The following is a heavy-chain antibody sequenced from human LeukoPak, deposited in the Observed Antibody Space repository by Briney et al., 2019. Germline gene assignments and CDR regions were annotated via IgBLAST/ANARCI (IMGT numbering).Heavy chain of an antibody. CDR2: TSAYKANT. CDR3: ARGGGLVPGTWFDP. V-gene: IGHV1-18*01. J-gene: IGHJ5*02. D-gene: IGHD6-19*01. Sequence: GASVKVSCKASGYTFTSYGISWVRQAPGQGLEWMGWTSAYKANTNYAQELQGRVTMTTDTSTSTAYLELRSLRSDDTAVYFCARGGGLVPGTWFDPWGQGTLVTVSS. CDR1: GYTFTSYG.